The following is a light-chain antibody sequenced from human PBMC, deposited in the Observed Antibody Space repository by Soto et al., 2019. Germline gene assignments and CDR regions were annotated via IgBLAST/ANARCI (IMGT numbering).Light chain of an antibody. CDR1: QSVDSSF. Sequence: EIVLTQSPGTLSWSPGERATLSGTAGQSVDSSFLGWYQQKPGQSPRLLIYGASSRATGIPDRFSGSGSGTDFTLTISRLEPEDSAVYYCEQYGSSPRTFGQGTKVDIK. V-gene: IGKV3-20*01. J-gene: IGKJ1*01. CDR3: EQYGSSPRT. CDR2: GAS.